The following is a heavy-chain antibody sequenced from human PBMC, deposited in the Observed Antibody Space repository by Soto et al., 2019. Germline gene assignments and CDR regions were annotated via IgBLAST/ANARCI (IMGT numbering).Heavy chain of an antibody. J-gene: IGHJ5*02. CDR2: IYHSGST. CDR3: ARTGYSSSWYFQFWFDP. Sequence: ASETLSLTCAVSGYSISSGYYWGWIRQPPGKGLEWIGSIYHSGSTYYNPSLKSRVTISVDTSKNQFSLKLSSVTAADTAVYYCARTGYSSSWYFQFWFDPWGQGTLVTVSS. V-gene: IGHV4-38-2*01. D-gene: IGHD6-13*01. CDR1: GYSISSGYY.